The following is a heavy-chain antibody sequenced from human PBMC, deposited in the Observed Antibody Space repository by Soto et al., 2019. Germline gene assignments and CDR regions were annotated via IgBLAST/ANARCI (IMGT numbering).Heavy chain of an antibody. D-gene: IGHD6-13*01. CDR1: GGSNSSTSYY. J-gene: IGHJ4*02. CDR2: IYYSGST. Sequence: SETLSITCTVSGGSNSSTSYYWGWIRQPPGKGLEWIGSIYYSGSTYYNQSLKSRVTISVDTSKNQFSLKLSSVTAADTAVYYCARKGIAAAGSGTYYFGYWGQGTLVTVSS. CDR3: ARKGIAAAGSGTYYFGY. V-gene: IGHV4-39*01.